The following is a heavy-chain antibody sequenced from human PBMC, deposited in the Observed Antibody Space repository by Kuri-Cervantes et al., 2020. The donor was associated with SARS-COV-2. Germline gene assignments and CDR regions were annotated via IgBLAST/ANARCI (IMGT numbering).Heavy chain of an antibody. V-gene: IGHV3-11*06. CDR2: ISSSSSYI. CDR3: ARDPYSSSWYRYYYGMDV. D-gene: IGHD6-13*01. J-gene: IGHJ6*02. CDR1: GFTFSDYY. Sequence: GESLKISCAASGFTFSDYYMSWIRQAPGKGLEWVSYISSSSSYIYYADPVKGRFTISRDNAKNSLYLQMNSLRAEDTAVYYCARDPYSSSWYRYYYGMDVWDQGTTVTVSS.